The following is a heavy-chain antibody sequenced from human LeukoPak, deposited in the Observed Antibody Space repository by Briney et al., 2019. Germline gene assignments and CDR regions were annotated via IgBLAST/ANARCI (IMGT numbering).Heavy chain of an antibody. CDR1: GYSFTSYY. Sequence: GESLKISCKGSGYSFTSYYMHWVRQAPGQGLEWMGIINPSGGSTSYAQRFQGRVTMTRDTSTSTVYMELSSLRSEDTAVYYCARAETGYSSGWYYDYWGQGTLVTVSS. V-gene: IGHV1-46*01. CDR3: ARAETGYSSGWYYDY. CDR2: INPSGGST. J-gene: IGHJ4*02. D-gene: IGHD6-19*01.